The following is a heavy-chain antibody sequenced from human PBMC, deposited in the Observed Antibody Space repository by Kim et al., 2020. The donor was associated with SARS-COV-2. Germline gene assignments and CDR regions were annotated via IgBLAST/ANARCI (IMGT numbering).Heavy chain of an antibody. CDR1: GFTFSSYS. CDR3: ARVTRSGDTMVRGGTFDY. J-gene: IGHJ4*02. V-gene: IGHV3-21*04. D-gene: IGHD3-10*01. CDR2: ISSSSSYI. Sequence: GGSLRLSCAASGFTFSSYSMNWVRQAPGKGLEWVSSISSSSSYIYYADSVKGRFTISRDNAKNSLYLQMNSLRAEDTAVYYCARVTRSGDTMVRGGTFDYWGQGTLVTVSS.